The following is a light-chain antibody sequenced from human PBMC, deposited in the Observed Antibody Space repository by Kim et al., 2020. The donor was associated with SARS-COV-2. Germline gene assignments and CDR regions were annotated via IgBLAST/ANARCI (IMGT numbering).Light chain of an antibody. J-gene: IGKJ4*01. V-gene: IGKV3-15*01. CDR2: GAS. CDR1: QSVRSK. Sequence: APGERVTLSCRASQSVRSKLAWYQKKPGQAPRLLIYGASTRATGTPARFSGSGSGTEFTLDISSLQSEDFAVYYCQQYDTWPPVTFGGGTKVDIK. CDR3: QQYDTWPPVT.